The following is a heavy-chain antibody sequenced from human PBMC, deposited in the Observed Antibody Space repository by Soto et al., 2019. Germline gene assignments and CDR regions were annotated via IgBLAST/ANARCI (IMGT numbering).Heavy chain of an antibody. D-gene: IGHD2-15*01. CDR1: GFTFSNAW. V-gene: IGHV3-15*07. CDR3: TTGLVVNHYYYYGMDV. CDR2: IKSKTDGGTT. Sequence: GGSLRLSCAASGFTFSNAWMNWVRQAPGKGLEWVGRIKSKTDGGTTDYAAPVKGRFTISRDDSKNTLYLQMNSLKTEDTAVYYCTTGLVVNHYYYYGMDVWGQGTTVTVSS. J-gene: IGHJ6*02.